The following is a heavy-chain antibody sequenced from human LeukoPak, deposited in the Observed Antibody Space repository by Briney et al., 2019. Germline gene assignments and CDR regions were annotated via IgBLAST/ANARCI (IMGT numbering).Heavy chain of an antibody. D-gene: IGHD3-10*01. J-gene: IGHJ4*02. CDR1: GGSISSYY. Sequence: PSETLSLTCTVSGGSISSYYWSWIRQPPGKGLEWIGYIYYSGSTNYNPSLKSRVTISVDTSKNQFSLKLTSVTAADTAVYYCAREGPMFDSGSYSKSLGYWGQGILVTVSS. V-gene: IGHV4-59*12. CDR3: AREGPMFDSGSYSKSLGY. CDR2: IYYSGST.